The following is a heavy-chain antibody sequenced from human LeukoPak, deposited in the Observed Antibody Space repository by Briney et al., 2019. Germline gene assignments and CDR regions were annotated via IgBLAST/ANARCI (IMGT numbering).Heavy chain of an antibody. Sequence: SQTLSLTCIVSGGSISGYYWSWLRQPAGKGLEWIGRIYTSGSTNYNPSLKSRVTMSVDTSKNQFSLRLSSVTAADTAVYYCARGAYSFDYWGQGTLVTVSS. CDR2: IYTSGST. J-gene: IGHJ4*02. V-gene: IGHV4-4*07. CDR1: GGSISGYY. CDR3: ARGAYSFDY.